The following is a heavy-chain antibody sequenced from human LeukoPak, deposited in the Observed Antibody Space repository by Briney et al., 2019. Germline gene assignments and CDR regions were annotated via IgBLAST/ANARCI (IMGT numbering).Heavy chain of an antibody. CDR2: INPNSGNT. V-gene: IGHV1-8*03. J-gene: IGHJ5*02. Sequence: SLKASSKASGYTFISHDINWVRQATAQGPEWRGWINPNSGNTGYAPKFLGRVTFTRNTSLSTAYMELSSLRSEATAVYYGARAGRFDCGHAWFEPWGQGTLVSV. CDR3: ARAGRFDCGHAWFEP. CDR1: GYTFISHD. D-gene: IGHD2-21*01.